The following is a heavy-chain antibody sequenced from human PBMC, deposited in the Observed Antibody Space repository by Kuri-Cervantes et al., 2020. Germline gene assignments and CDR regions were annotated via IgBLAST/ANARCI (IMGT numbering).Heavy chain of an antibody. Sequence: GESLKISCAASGFTFSNYWMTWVRQTPGKGLEWVANLNHDGSETYYVDSVKGRFTISRDNAKNSLYLQMNSLRAEDTAVYYCARAAITLVRGVTGPDDGMDVWGQGTTVTVSS. J-gene: IGHJ6*02. CDR3: ARAAITLVRGVTGPDDGMDV. CDR2: LNHDGSET. CDR1: GFTFSNYW. D-gene: IGHD3-10*01. V-gene: IGHV3-7*01.